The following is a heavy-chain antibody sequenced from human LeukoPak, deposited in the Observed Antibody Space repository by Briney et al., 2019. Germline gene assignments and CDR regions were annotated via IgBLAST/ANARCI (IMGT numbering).Heavy chain of an antibody. CDR1: GFTFSSYG. Sequence: PGGSLRLSCAASGFTFSSYGMHWVRQAPGKGLEWVAFIRYDGSNKYYADSVKGRFTISRDNAKNSLYLQMNSLRAEDTAVYYCARVPMGVGAKSLYFDYWGQGTLVTVSS. CDR3: ARVPMGVGAKSLYFDY. CDR2: IRYDGSNK. J-gene: IGHJ4*02. D-gene: IGHD1-26*01. V-gene: IGHV3-30*02.